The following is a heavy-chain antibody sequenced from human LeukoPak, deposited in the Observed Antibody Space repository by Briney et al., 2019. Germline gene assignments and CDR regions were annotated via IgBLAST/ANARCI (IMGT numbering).Heavy chain of an antibody. J-gene: IGHJ4*02. CDR2: ITATGDTA. V-gene: IGHV3-23*01. D-gene: IGHD6-19*01. Sequence: HPGGSLRLSCVASGFTFTKCAMSWIRQAPGKGLEWVAIITATGDTAYYADSVKGRFTISRDNSRNTVYMQMGSLRAEDTAIYFCAGDRNSDWYSPLDYWGQGSQVTVSP. CDR3: AGDRNSDWYSPLDY. CDR1: GFTFTKCA.